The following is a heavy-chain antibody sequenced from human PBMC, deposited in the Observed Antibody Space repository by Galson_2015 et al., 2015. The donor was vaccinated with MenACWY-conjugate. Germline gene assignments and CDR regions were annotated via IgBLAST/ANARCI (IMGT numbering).Heavy chain of an antibody. V-gene: IGHV3-30*04. CDR2: TSYDGSQR. D-gene: IGHD5-18*01. J-gene: IGHJ4*02. Sequence: SLRLSCAASGFNIRSYAMHWIRQAPGKGLEWVAVTSYDGSQRYYAESVQGRFTTSRDNSKNTLFLQMNSVREEDTAVYYCARDQQGYNSSLFRSFDYWGQGALVTVSS. CDR3: ARDQQGYNSSLFRSFDY. CDR1: GFNIRSYA.